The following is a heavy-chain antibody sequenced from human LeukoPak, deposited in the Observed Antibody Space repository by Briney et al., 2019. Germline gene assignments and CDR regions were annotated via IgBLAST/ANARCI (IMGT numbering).Heavy chain of an antibody. J-gene: IGHJ4*02. D-gene: IGHD6-19*01. V-gene: IGHV4-38-2*02. Sequence: SETLSLTCTVSGYSISNGYYWGWIRQPPGKGLEWIGSIYHSGGIYYNPSLKSRVTISVDTSKNQLSLKLSSVTAADTAVYYCARGGGSIAVAGLYFDYWGQGTLVTVSS. CDR2: IYHSGGI. CDR3: ARGGGSIAVAGLYFDY. CDR1: GYSISNGYY.